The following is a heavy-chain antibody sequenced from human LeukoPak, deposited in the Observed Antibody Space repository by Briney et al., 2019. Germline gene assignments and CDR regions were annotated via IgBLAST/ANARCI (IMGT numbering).Heavy chain of an antibody. CDR3: ARENYDSSGYYYRPVWFDP. J-gene: IGHJ5*02. V-gene: IGHV4-34*01. Sequence: PSETLSLTCAVYGGSFSGYYWSWIRQPPGKGLEWIGEINHSGSTNYNPSLKSRFTISVDTSKNQFSLKLSSVTAADTAVYYCARENYDSSGYYYRPVWFDPWGQGTLVTVSS. D-gene: IGHD3-22*01. CDR1: GGSFSGYY. CDR2: INHSGST.